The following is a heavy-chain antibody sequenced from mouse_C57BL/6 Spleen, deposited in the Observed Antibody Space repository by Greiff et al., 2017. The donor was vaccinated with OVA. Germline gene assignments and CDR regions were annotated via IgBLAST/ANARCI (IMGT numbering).Heavy chain of an antibody. CDR2: IYPRSGNT. Sequence: QVQLQQSGAELARPGASVKLSCKASGYTFTSYGISWVKQRPGQGLEWIGEIYPRSGNTYYNEKFKGKATLTADKSSSTAYMELRSLTAEDSAVYFCARLDYDDLYARDYWGQGTSVTVSS. CDR3: ARLDYDDLYARDY. J-gene: IGHJ4*01. D-gene: IGHD2-4*01. V-gene: IGHV1-81*01. CDR1: GYTFTSYG.